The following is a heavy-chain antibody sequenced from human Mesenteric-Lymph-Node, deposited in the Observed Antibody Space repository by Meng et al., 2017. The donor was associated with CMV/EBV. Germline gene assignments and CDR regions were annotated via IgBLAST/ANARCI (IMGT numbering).Heavy chain of an antibody. J-gene: IGHJ4*02. CDR3: AKIDCTSTSCYARPDY. Sequence: GGSLRLSCAASGFTFSSYAMSWVRQAPGKGLEWVSVIYRDGTTNYTDSVKGRFTISRDNAKNTLYLQMNSLRAEDTAVYYCAKIDCTSTSCYARPDYWGQGTLVTVSS. CDR1: GFTFSSYA. CDR2: IYRDGTT. V-gene: IGHV3-23*01. D-gene: IGHD2-2*01.